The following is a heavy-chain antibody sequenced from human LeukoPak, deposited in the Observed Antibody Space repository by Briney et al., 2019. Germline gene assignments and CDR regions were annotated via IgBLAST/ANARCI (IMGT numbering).Heavy chain of an antibody. CDR2: ISAYNGNT. D-gene: IGHD2-2*01. CDR3: ARSYSSGSTSRWDPTGTWFDP. CDR1: GYTFTSYG. Sequence: ASVKVSCKASGYTFTSYGISWVRQAPGQGLEWMGWISAYNGNTNCAQKLQGRVTMTTDTSTSTAYMELRSLRSDDTAVYYCARSYSSGSTSRWDPTGTWFDPWGQGTLVTVSS. V-gene: IGHV1-18*01. J-gene: IGHJ5*02.